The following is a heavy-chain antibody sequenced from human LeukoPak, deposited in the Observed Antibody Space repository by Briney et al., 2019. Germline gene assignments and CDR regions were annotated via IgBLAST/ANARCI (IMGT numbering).Heavy chain of an antibody. V-gene: IGHV4-39*02. CDR3: ARDDDTAGIDY. Sequence: PSETLSLTCTVSGGSISSSSYYWGWIRQPPGKGLEWIGSIYYSGSTYYNPSLKSRVTISVDTSKNQFSLKLSSVTAADTAVYYCARDDDTAGIDYWGQGTLVTVSS. J-gene: IGHJ4*02. CDR2: IYYSGST. CDR1: GGSISSSSYY. D-gene: IGHD1-1*01.